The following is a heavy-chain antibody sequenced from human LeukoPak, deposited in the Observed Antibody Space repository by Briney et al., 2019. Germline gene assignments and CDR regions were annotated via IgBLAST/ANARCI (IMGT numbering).Heavy chain of an antibody. V-gene: IGHV4-61*01. CDR1: GASVSSASY. D-gene: IGHD1-26*01. J-gene: IGHJ5*02. CDR2: IYNGVNT. CDR3: ARSRAFNSGAFDP. Sequence: SETLTLTCTVSGASVSSASYWTWIRQPPGKGVEWIAHIYNGVNTNYNPSLKSRVTISVDTSKNQFSLRLNSVTAADTAVYYCARSRAFNSGAFDPWGQGSLVTVSS.